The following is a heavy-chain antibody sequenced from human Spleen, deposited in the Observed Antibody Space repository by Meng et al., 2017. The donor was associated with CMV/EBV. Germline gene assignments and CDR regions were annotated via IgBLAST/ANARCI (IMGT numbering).Heavy chain of an antibody. CDR1: GFTFSRYD. CDR3: AKVSVTGYSSGWTSFDY. J-gene: IGHJ4*02. D-gene: IGHD6-19*01. V-gene: IGHV3-30*02. CDR2: IRYDGSNK. Sequence: GGSLRLSCASSGFTFSRYDMHCVRQAPGKGLEWVAFIRYDGSNKYYADSVKGRFTISRDNSKNTLYLQMNSLRAEDTAVYYCAKVSVTGYSSGWTSFDYWGQGTLVTVSS.